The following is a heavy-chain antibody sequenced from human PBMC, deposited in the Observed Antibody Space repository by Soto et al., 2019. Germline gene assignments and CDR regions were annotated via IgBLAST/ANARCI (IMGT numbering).Heavy chain of an antibody. CDR3: ARGPPIAAQEFDY. J-gene: IGHJ4*02. V-gene: IGHV1-69*13. CDR2: IIPIFGTA. Sequence: GASVKVSCKASGGTFSSYAISWVRQAPGQGLEWMGGIIPIFGTANYAQKFQGRVTITADESTSTAYMELSSLRSEDTAVYYCARGPPIAAQEFDYWGQGTLVTVSS. D-gene: IGHD6-6*01. CDR1: GGTFSSYA.